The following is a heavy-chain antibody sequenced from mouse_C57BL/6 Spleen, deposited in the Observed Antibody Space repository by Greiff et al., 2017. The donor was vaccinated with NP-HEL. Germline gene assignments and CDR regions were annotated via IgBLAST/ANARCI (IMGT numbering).Heavy chain of an antibody. D-gene: IGHD2-3*01. V-gene: IGHV5-17*01. CDR3: ARRGIYDGYSSWFAY. Sequence: EVMLVESGGGLVKPGGSLKLSCAASGFTFSDYGMHWVRQAPEKGLGWVAYISSGSSTIYYADTVKGRFTISRDNAKNTLFLQMTSLRSEDTAMYYCARRGIYDGYSSWFAYWGQGTLVTVSA. CDR2: ISSGSSTI. J-gene: IGHJ3*01. CDR1: GFTFSDYG.